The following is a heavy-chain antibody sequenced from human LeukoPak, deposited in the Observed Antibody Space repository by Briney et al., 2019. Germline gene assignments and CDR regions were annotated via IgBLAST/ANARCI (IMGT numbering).Heavy chain of an antibody. CDR1: GGTFSSYA. CDR2: IIPIFDTA. J-gene: IGHJ5*01. Sequence: SVKVSCKAFGGTFSSYAITWVRQAPGQGLEWMGRIIPIFDTANYAQNFQGRVTITTDESTSTAYMELSGLRSEDTAVYYCARGDGYGYNWFDSWGQGTLVTVSS. CDR3: ARGDGYGYNWFDS. D-gene: IGHD5-24*01. V-gene: IGHV1-69*05.